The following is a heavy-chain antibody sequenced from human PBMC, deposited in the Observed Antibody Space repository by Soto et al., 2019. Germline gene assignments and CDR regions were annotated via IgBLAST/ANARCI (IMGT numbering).Heavy chain of an antibody. CDR3: ARGQEGVVATH. CDR1: GGSLSGYY. Sequence: SETLSLTCAVNGGSLSGYYWSWIRQPPGKGLEWIGEIKDGGRTNYSPSLKSRATISSDTSNNQFSLRLYSVTAADTGAYYCARGQEGVVATHWDQGTLVTVSS. V-gene: IGHV4-34*01. CDR2: IKDGGRT. J-gene: IGHJ4*02. D-gene: IGHD5-12*01.